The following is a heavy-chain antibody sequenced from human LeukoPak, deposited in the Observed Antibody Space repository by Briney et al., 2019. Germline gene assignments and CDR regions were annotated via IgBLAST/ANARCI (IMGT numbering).Heavy chain of an antibody. V-gene: IGHV3-7*01. CDR1: GFTFSSYW. CDR3: AAELRSGYFVGAFDI. D-gene: IGHD3-3*01. Sequence: GGSLRLSCAASGFTFSSYWMRWVRQARGKGLEWVANIKQDGSEKYYVDSVKGRFTISRDNAKNSLYLQMNSLRAEDTAVYYCAAELRSGYFVGAFDIWGQGTMVTVSS. CDR2: IKQDGSEK. J-gene: IGHJ3*02.